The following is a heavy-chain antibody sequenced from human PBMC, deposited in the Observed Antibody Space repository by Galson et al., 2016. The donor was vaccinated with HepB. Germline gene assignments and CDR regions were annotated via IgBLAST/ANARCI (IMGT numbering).Heavy chain of an antibody. Sequence: SLRLSCAASGFTFSSYAMSWVRQAPGKGLEWVSAISVSGGSTYYADSVKGRFTIPRDNSKNTLYLQMHSLRAEDTAVYYCAKDRHLDYYDSSGYPTWFDYWGQGTLVTVSS. V-gene: IGHV3-23*01. J-gene: IGHJ4*02. CDR3: AKDRHLDYYDSSGYPTWFDY. D-gene: IGHD3-22*01. CDR2: ISVSGGST. CDR1: GFTFSSYA.